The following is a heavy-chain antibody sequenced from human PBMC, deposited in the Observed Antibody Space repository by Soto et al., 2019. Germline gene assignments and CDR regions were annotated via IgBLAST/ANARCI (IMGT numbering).Heavy chain of an antibody. Sequence: EVQLVESGGGLVQPGGSLRLSCVASGFAASGHYMNWVRQSPDQGLEWVSVIYSGRSTYYADSVKGRFTISRDDSKNTFVPQMGSLRSEDTAVYFCARANDFNSFDKWGRGAVVTVSS. D-gene: IGHD2-21*02. J-gene: IGHJ3*02. CDR3: ARANDFNSFDK. V-gene: IGHV3-53*04. CDR2: IYSGRST. CDR1: GFAASGHY.